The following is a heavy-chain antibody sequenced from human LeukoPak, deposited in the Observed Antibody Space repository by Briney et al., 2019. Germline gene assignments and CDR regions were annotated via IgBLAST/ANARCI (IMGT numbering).Heavy chain of an antibody. J-gene: IGHJ4*02. D-gene: IGHD1-7*01. CDR1: GYSISRGYL. CDR3: ARRTINNWNYGEDFDY. CDR2: VYHSGGT. V-gene: IGHV4-38-2*02. Sequence: PSETLSLTCTVSGYSISRGYLWGWIRQPPGKGLEWIGSVYHSGGTYYNPSLKSRVTISVDTSKNQFSLKLTSVTAADTAVYYCARRTINNWNYGEDFDYWGQGTLVTVSS.